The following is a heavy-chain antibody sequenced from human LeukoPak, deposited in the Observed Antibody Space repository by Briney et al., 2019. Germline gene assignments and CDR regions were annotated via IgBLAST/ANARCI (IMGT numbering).Heavy chain of an antibody. CDR1: GGSINSSNYY. D-gene: IGHD2-21*01. V-gene: IGHV4-39*01. CDR3: ARQMVVVIDY. Sequence: SETLSLTCTVSGGSINSSNYYWGWIRQPPGKGLEWIGSIYYSGSTYYKSSLKSRVTISVYTSKNQFYLKVRSVTAADTAVYYCARQMVVVIDYWGQGTLVTVSS. J-gene: IGHJ4*02. CDR2: IYYSGST.